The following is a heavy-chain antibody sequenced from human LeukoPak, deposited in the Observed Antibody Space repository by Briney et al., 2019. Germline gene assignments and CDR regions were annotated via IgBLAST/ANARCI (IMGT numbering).Heavy chain of an antibody. V-gene: IGHV1-18*01. CDR2: ISAYNGNK. J-gene: IGHJ5*02. CDR1: GYTFTNYG. D-gene: IGHD4-17*01. CDR3: ARDPYGVSNWFDP. Sequence: GASVKVSCKASGYTFTNYGISWVRQAPGQGLEWMGWISAYNGNKKYAQKLQGRVTMTTDTSTSTAYMELRSLRSDDTAVYYCARDPYGVSNWFDPWGQGTLVTVSS.